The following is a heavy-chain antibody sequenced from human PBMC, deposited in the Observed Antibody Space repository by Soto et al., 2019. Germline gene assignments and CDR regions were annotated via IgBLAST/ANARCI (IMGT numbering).Heavy chain of an antibody. J-gene: IGHJ6*02. CDR1: GGSISSGGYY. CDR2: IYYSGST. D-gene: IGHD6-13*01. Sequence: SETLSLTCTVSGGSISSGGYYWSWIRQHPGKGLEWIGYIYYSGSTYYNPSLKSRVTISVDTSKNQFSLKLSSVTAADTAMYYCARTAAAGKHYYRVDVWGQGTTVIVSS. CDR3: ARTAAAGKHYYRVDV. V-gene: IGHV4-31*03.